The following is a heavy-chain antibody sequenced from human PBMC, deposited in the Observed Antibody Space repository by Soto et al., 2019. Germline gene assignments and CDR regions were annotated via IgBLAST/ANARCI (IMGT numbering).Heavy chain of an antibody. CDR3: ARAKLSGYCSGGSCYQVRPNWFDP. CDR1: GGSVSSGSYY. Sequence: SETLSLTCTVSGGSVSSGSYYWSWIRQPPGKGLEWIGYIYYSGSTNYNPSLKSRVTISVDTSKNQFSLKLSSVTAADTAVYYCARAKLSGYCSGGSCYQVRPNWFDPWGPGTLVTVSS. D-gene: IGHD2-15*01. CDR2: IYYSGST. J-gene: IGHJ5*02. V-gene: IGHV4-61*01.